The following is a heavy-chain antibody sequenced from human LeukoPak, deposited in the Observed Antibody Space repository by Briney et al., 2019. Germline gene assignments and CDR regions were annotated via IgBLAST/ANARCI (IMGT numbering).Heavy chain of an antibody. J-gene: IGHJ4*02. CDR1: GFTFSNYW. CDR2: IKEAGSEK. Sequence: GGSLRLSCAASGFTFSNYWMNWVRQAPGKGLEWVAKIKEAGSEKHYVDSVKGRLTISRDNAKNSLYLQMNSLRAEDTAVYYCARESGGSFDYWGQGTLVTVSS. CDR3: ARESGGSFDY. D-gene: IGHD3-10*01. V-gene: IGHV3-7*01.